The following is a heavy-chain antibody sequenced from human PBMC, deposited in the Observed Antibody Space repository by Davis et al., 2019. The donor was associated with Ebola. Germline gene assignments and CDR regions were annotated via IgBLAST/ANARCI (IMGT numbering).Heavy chain of an antibody. CDR3: ARELSINGDEYFQH. V-gene: IGHV1-2*02. CDR1: GYTFTGYY. J-gene: IGHJ1*01. CDR2: INPNSGGT. D-gene: IGHD2-21*01. Sequence: ASVKVSCKASGYTFTGYYMHWVRQAPGQGLEWMGWINPNSGGTKYAQKFQGRVTMTRDTSISTAYMELSRLRSDDTAVYYCARELSINGDEYFQHWGQGTLVTVSS.